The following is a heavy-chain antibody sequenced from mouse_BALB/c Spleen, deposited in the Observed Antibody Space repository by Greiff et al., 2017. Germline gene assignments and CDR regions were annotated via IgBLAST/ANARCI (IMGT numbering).Heavy chain of an antibody. D-gene: IGHD2-4*01. CDR2: IWTGGGT. Sequence: VQLVESGPGLVAPSQSLSITCTVSGFSLTSYDISWIRQPPGKGLEWLGVIWTGGGTNYNSAFMSRLSISKDNSKSQVFLKMNSLQTDDTAIYYCVRMITTDYYAMDYWGQGTSVTVSS. J-gene: IGHJ4*01. CDR3: VRMITTDYYAMDY. V-gene: IGHV2-9-2*01. CDR1: GFSLTSYD.